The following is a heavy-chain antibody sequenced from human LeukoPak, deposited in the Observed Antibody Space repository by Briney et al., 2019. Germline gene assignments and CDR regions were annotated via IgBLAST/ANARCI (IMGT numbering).Heavy chain of an antibody. CDR3: ATDLLGGGVLTGTLYNWFDP. D-gene: IGHD3-16*01. CDR2: INPNSGGT. V-gene: IGHV1-2*06. CDR1: GYTFTSYG. J-gene: IGHJ5*02. Sequence: ASVKVSCKASGYTFTSYGISWVRQAPGQGLEWMGRINPNSGGTNYAQKFQGRVTMTRDTSISTAYMELSRLRSDDTAVYYCATDLLGGGVLTGTLYNWFDPWGQGTLVTVSS.